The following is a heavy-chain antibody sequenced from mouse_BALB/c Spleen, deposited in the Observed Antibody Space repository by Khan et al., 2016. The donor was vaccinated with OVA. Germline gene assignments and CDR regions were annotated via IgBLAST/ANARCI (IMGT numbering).Heavy chain of an antibody. J-gene: IGHJ3*01. CDR2: ISDGGSST. CDR1: GFTFSDYY. V-gene: IGHV5-4*02. D-gene: IGHD1-1*02. CDR3: ARAGYGGFAY. Sequence: EVELVESGGGLVKPGGSLKLSCAASGFTFSDYYMHWVRQTPEKRLEWVATISDGGSSTYYPDSVKGRFTISRDNAKNNLDLQMSSLKSEDTAIYYCARAGYGGFAYWGQGTLVTVSA.